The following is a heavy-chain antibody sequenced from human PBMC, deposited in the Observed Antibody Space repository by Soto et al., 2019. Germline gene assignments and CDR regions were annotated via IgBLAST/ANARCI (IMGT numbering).Heavy chain of an antibody. D-gene: IGHD1-1*01. V-gene: IGHV3-7*01. Sequence: EVQLVESGGGLVQPGGSLRLSCAASGFTFSSYWMSWVRQAPGKGLEWVANIKHDGSGKYYVDSVKGRFTVSRDNAKNSLFLQMNSLRAEDTAVYYCARDNFWASDHWGQGTLVTVSS. CDR1: GFTFSSYW. J-gene: IGHJ4*02. CDR2: IKHDGSGK. CDR3: ARDNFWASDH.